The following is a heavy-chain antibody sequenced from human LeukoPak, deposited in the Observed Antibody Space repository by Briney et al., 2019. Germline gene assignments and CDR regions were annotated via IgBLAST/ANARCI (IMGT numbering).Heavy chain of an antibody. Sequence: NPGRSLRLSCAASGFSFSDYSMNWVRQAPGKGLEWVSSIGSSGTYIYYTDSLRGRFTISRDNAKNSLYLQMNSLRAEDTAMYYCARGFSSSWYPPDYWGQGTLVTVSS. CDR3: ARGFSSSWYPPDY. CDR2: IGSSGTYI. D-gene: IGHD6-13*01. V-gene: IGHV3-21*01. J-gene: IGHJ4*02. CDR1: GFSFSDYS.